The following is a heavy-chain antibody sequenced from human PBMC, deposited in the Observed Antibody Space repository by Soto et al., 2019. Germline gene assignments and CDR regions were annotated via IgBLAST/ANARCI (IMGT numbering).Heavy chain of an antibody. Sequence: PSETLSLTCTVSGGSISSGGYYWSWIRQHPGKGLEWIGYIYYSGSTYYNPSLKSRVTISVDTSKNQFSLKLSSVTAADTAVYYCARSNPSVTTSVSYYYYGMDVWGQGTTVTVS. CDR3: ARSNPSVTTSVSYYYYGMDV. CDR1: GGSISSGGYY. CDR2: IYYSGST. J-gene: IGHJ6*02. V-gene: IGHV4-31*03. D-gene: IGHD4-4*01.